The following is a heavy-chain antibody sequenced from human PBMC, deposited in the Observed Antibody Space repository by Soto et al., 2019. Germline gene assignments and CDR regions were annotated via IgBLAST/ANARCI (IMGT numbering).Heavy chain of an antibody. J-gene: IGHJ4*02. CDR2: IIANFGTA. CDR1: GGTFSSYA. V-gene: IGHV1-69*06. CDR3: ARVGYDFWSGYYSNFDY. D-gene: IGHD3-3*01. Sequence: SVKVSCKASGGTFSSYAISWVRQAPGQGLEWMGGIIANFGTANYAQKLQGRVTITADKSTSTAYMELSSLRSEDTAVYYCARVGYDFWSGYYSNFDYWGQGTLVTVSS.